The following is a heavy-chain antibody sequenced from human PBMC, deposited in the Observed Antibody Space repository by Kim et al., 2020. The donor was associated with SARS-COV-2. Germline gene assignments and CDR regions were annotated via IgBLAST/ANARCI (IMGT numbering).Heavy chain of an antibody. Sequence: GGSLRLSCGASGFNFDKYSINWVRQAQGKGLEWVAYMSGSGVTKYYADSVRGRFTLSRDSAENSLFLQMIGLRGDDTAVYYCARDSQYSGSPRNGFVIW. D-gene: IGHD1-26*01. J-gene: IGHJ3*02. V-gene: IGHV3-48*01. CDR1: GFNFDKYS. CDR3: ARDSQYSGSPRNGFVI. CDR2: MSGSGVTK.